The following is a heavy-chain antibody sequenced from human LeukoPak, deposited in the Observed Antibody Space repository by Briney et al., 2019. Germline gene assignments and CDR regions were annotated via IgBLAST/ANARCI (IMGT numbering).Heavy chain of an antibody. J-gene: IGHJ1*01. Sequence: PSETLSLTCAVYAGSFSSHYWSWLRQSPRKAPEWIGEINYNGNTDYNPSLKSRVTISVDTSKKQFSLKLTSATAADTAVYYCAAGRLSRTYGPQTQYFQSWGQGTLVTVSS. CDR1: AGSFSSHY. D-gene: IGHD3-10*01. V-gene: IGHV4-34*01. CDR2: INYNGNT. CDR3: AAGRLSRTYGPQTQYFQS.